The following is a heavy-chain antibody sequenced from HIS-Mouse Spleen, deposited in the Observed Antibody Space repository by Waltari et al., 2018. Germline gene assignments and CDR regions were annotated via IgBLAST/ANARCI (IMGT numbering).Heavy chain of an antibody. CDR3: AREIPYSSSWYDWYFDL. V-gene: IGHV4-39*07. CDR1: GGSISSSSYY. CDR2: IYYSGRT. D-gene: IGHD6-13*01. Sequence: QLQLQESGPGLVKPSETLSRTCTVSGGSISSSSYYWGWIRQPPGKGLGWIGSIYYSGRTYYNPSLKSRVTISVDTSKNQFSLKLSSVTAADTAVYYCAREIPYSSSWYDWYFDLWGRGTLVTVSS. J-gene: IGHJ2*01.